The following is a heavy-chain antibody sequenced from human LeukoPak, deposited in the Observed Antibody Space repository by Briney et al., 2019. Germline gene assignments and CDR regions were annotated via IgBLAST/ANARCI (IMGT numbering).Heavy chain of an antibody. CDR1: GGSISSYY. D-gene: IGHD2-2*02. CDR3: ASSASHCSSTSCYSFDY. CDR2: IYTSGST. J-gene: IGHJ4*02. Sequence: SETLSLTCTVSGGSISSYYWSWIRQPPGKGLEWIGYIYTSGSTNHNPSLKSRVTISVDTSKNQFSLKLSSVTAADTAVYYCASSASHCSSTSCYSFDYWGQGTLVTVSS. V-gene: IGHV4-4*09.